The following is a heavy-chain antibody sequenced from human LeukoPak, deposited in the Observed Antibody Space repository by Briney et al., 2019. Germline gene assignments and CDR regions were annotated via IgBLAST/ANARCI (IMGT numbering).Heavy chain of an antibody. V-gene: IGHV3-43*02. CDR3: ATRAFYHNLDV. D-gene: IGHD1-1*01. J-gene: IGHJ6*02. CDR2: IKTDASGT. CDR1: APNVGPSA. Sequence: GRSLRLFRAPAAPNVGPSAMYWVRHGPGGCLEWVSVIKTDASGTFYSDSVRGRITTSRDNSNSSLYLQMSNLTSVDTTLYYCATRAFYHNLDVWGQGTTVAVSS.